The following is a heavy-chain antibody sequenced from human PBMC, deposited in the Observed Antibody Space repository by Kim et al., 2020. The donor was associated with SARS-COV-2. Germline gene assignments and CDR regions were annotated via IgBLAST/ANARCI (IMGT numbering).Heavy chain of an antibody. CDR3: TREMEMATIVFDY. Sequence: GGSLRLSCAASGFTFSSYEMNWVRQAPGKGLEWVSYISSSGSTIFYADSVKGRFTISRDNAKNSLYLQMNSLRAEDTAVYYCTREMEMATIVFDYWGQGALGTVSS. J-gene: IGHJ4*02. CDR1: GFTFSSYE. CDR2: ISSSGSTI. V-gene: IGHV3-48*03. D-gene: IGHD5-12*01.